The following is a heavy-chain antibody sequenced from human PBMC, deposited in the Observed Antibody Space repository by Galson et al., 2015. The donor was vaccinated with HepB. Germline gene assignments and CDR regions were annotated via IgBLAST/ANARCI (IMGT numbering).Heavy chain of an antibody. Sequence: ETLSLTCTVSGYSISSGYYWGWIRQPPGKGLEWIGSIYHSGSTYYNPSLKSRVTISVDTSKNQFSLKLSSVTAADTAVYYCARDRVVRGVIYDYWGQGTPVTVSS. CDR2: IYHSGST. D-gene: IGHD3-10*01. V-gene: IGHV4-38-2*02. CDR3: ARDRVVRGVIYDY. CDR1: GYSISSGYY. J-gene: IGHJ4*02.